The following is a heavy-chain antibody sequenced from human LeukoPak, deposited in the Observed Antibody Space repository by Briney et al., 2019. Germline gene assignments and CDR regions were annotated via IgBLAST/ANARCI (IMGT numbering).Heavy chain of an antibody. CDR2: ISAYNGNT. V-gene: IGHV1-18*01. CDR1: GYTFTSYG. J-gene: IGHJ4*02. D-gene: IGHD1-26*01. Sequence: ASVKASCKVSGYTFTSYGISWVRQAPGQGLEWMGWISAYNGNTNYAQKLQGRVTMTTDTSTSTAYMELWSLRPDDTAVYYCARATWRWAYFDYWGQGTLVTVSS. CDR3: ARATWRWAYFDY.